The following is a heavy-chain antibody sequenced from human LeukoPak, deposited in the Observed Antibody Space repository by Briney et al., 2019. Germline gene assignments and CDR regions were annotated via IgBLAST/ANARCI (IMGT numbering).Heavy chain of an antibody. V-gene: IGHV4-31*11. D-gene: IGHD1-14*01. CDR3: ARDRYGNYFDY. CDR2: IHYSGST. Sequence: PSQTLSPTCAVSGGSMSSGGYYWSWNRQHPGKGLEWIGYIHYSGSTDYNPSLKSRVTISLDTSKNHFSLKVRSVTAADTAVYYCARDRYGNYFDYWSQGTLVTVSS. CDR1: GGSMSSGGYY. J-gene: IGHJ4*02.